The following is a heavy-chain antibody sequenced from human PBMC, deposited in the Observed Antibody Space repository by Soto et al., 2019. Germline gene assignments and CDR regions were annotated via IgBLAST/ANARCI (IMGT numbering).Heavy chain of an antibody. V-gene: IGHV1-2*02. CDR2: IRPDTGDT. D-gene: IGHD3-10*01. Sequence: XSVKVSCNASGYNFMCLYIQWVRQAPGQGLEWMGWIRPDTGDTNYAQMFQGRVTMTRDTSINTAHMELRDLTSDDTAVYYCARAYTSFGEVSIYFEYSGQGTLVTVSS. CDR1: GYNFMCLY. J-gene: IGHJ4*02. CDR3: ARAYTSFGEVSIYFEY.